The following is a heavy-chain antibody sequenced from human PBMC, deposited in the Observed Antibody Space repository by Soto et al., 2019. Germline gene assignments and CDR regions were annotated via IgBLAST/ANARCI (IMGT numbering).Heavy chain of an antibody. CDR3: TKASSDRDHMEV. V-gene: IGHV3-23*01. CDR1: GFTFGKFV. Sequence: GGSLRLSCAASGFTFGKFVMRWVRQTPGKGLEWVSTITETGADTYYTDSVKGRFTISRDHSKNTLYLQMTTLRAEDTALYYCTKASSDRDHMEVWGPGTTVTVSS. J-gene: IGHJ6*02. CDR2: ITETGADT.